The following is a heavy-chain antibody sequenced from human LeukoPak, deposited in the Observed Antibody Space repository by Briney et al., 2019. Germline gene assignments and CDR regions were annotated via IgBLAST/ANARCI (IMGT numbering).Heavy chain of an antibody. CDR1: GFTFRSYG. V-gene: IGHV3-33*06. D-gene: IGHD2-15*01. J-gene: IGHJ4*02. Sequence: GGSLRLSCAASGFTFRSYGMHWVRQAPGKGLECVAVIWYDGSNKYYADSVKGRFTISRDNSKNTLYLQMNSLRAEDTAVYYCAKDRGCSGGSCYRDYFDYWGQGTLVTVSS. CDR3: AKDRGCSGGSCYRDYFDY. CDR2: IWYDGSNK.